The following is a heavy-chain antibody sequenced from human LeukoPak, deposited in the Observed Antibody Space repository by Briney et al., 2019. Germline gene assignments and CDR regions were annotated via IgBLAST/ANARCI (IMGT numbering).Heavy chain of an antibody. V-gene: IGHV4-34*01. CDR2: INHSGST. CDR1: GGSFSGYY. Sequence: SETLSLTCAVYGGSFSGYYWSWIRQPPGKGLEWIGEINHSGSTNYNPSLKSRVTISVDTSKNQFSLKLRSVTAADTAVYYCARGGSSIAARPRAGGVYYWGQGTLVTVSS. J-gene: IGHJ4*02. CDR3: ARGGSSIAARPRAGGVYY. D-gene: IGHD6-6*01.